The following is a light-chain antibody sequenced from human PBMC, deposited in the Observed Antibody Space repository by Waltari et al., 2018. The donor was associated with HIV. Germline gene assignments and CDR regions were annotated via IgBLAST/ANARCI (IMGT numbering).Light chain of an antibody. V-gene: IGLV1-51*01. J-gene: IGLJ2*01. Sequence: HSVLTQPPAVSAAPGQKVTISCSVTTSNIGTNFVCWYQKLPGTAPKLLIFDNHKRPSGVSDRVSASKSATSATLDITGLHTGDEAEYYCGTWDTSLNAGVFGGGTKVSVL. CDR2: DNH. CDR1: TSNIGTNF. CDR3: GTWDTSLNAGV.